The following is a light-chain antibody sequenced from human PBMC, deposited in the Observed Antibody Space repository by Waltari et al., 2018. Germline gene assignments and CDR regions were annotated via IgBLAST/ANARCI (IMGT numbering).Light chain of an antibody. Sequence: DIQMTQSPSSLSASVGDRVSITCRTSQSISSYLNWYQQKPGKVPKLLIYDASTLQSGVPSRFSGSGSGTDFTLTISSLQPEDFATYHCQQSDSMPFTFGGGTKVEIK. CDR2: DAS. CDR1: QSISSY. V-gene: IGKV1-39*01. CDR3: QQSDSMPFT. J-gene: IGKJ4*01.